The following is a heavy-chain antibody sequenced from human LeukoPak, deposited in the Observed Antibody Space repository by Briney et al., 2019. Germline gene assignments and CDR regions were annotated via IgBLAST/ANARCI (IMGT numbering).Heavy chain of an antibody. CDR3: AKDRYYGSGSPPAA. CDR1: GFTFSSYG. D-gene: IGHD3-10*01. V-gene: IGHV3-30*02. J-gene: IGHJ3*01. Sequence: GGSLRLSCAASGFTFSSYGMHWVRQAPGKGLEWAAFIRYDGSNKYYADSVKGRFTISRDNSKNTLYLQMNSLRAEDTAVYYCAKDRYYGSGSPPAAWGQGTMVTVSS. CDR2: IRYDGSNK.